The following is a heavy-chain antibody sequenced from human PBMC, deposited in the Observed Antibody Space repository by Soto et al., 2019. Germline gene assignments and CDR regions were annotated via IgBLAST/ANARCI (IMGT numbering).Heavy chain of an antibody. D-gene: IGHD2-15*01. Sequence: WGSLRLSCAASGVTFSSYWRHWVRQAPGKGLVWVSRINSDGSSTSYADSVKGRFTISRDNAKNTLYLQMNSLRAEDTAVYYCASGGYCSGGSCYVDAFDIWGQGTMVTVSS. CDR3: ASGGYCSGGSCYVDAFDI. V-gene: IGHV3-74*01. CDR2: INSDGSST. J-gene: IGHJ3*02. CDR1: GVTFSSYW.